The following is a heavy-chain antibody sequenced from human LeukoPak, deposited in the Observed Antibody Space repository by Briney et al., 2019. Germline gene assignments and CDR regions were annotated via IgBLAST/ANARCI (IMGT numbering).Heavy chain of an antibody. V-gene: IGHV3-30*18. Sequence: GRSLRLSCAASGFTFRDFDMHWVRQAPGKGLEWVAVISYDGSNEYYADSVKGRFTISRDNSKNTVYLQMNSLRVEDTAVFYCAKDDYGFDYWGQGTLVTVSS. D-gene: IGHD4-17*01. CDR1: GFTFRDFD. CDR3: AKDDYGFDY. CDR2: ISYDGSNE. J-gene: IGHJ4*02.